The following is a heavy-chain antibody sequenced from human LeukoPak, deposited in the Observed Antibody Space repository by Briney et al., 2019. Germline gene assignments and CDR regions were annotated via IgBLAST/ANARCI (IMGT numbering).Heavy chain of an antibody. D-gene: IGHD6-13*01. Sequence: KPSETLSLTCTVSGGSISSTTYYWGWIRQPPGKGLEWIGSFYYSGSTYYNPSLKSRVTISVHTSKNQYSLKLGSVTAADTAVYYCAREGGYSSSWYLYNWFDPWGQGILVTVSS. CDR1: GGSISSTTYY. CDR2: FYYSGST. CDR3: AREGGYSSSWYLYNWFDP. V-gene: IGHV4-39*07. J-gene: IGHJ5*02.